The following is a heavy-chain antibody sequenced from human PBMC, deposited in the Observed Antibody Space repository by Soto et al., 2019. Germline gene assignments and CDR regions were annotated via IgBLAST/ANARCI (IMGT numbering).Heavy chain of an antibody. D-gene: IGHD2-15*01. CDR1: GGSMSSYC. CDR2: IYYSGST. CDR3: ARDPGRYCSGGSCYVVEAFDI. Sequence: SETLSLTCTVSGGSMSSYCWSWFRQPPGKGLEWSGYIYYSGSTNYNPSLKSRVTISVDTSKNQFSLKLSSVTAADTAGYYCARDPGRYCSGGSCYVVEAFDIWGQGTTVPVSS. J-gene: IGHJ3*02. V-gene: IGHV4-59*01.